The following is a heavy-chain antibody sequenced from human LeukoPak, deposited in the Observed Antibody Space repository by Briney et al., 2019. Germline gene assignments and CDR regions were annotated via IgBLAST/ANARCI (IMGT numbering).Heavy chain of an antibody. V-gene: IGHV4-39*01. CDR2: VYYNGGST. Sequence: SETLSLTCTVSGVSITSSPYYWGWIRQSPEKRLEWNGSVYYNGGSTYYNPSLMSRAIVSVDTSMNQFSLQLRSVTAADTAVYDCARPLHNAYDWFDPWGQGTLVTVSS. CDR3: ARPLHNAYDWFDP. CDR1: GVSITSSPYY. D-gene: IGHD2-2*01. J-gene: IGHJ5*02.